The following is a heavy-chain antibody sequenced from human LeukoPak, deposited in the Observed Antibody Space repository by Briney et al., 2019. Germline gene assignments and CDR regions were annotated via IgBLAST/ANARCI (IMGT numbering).Heavy chain of an antibody. CDR3: AREDGVEGSGSYYDH. J-gene: IGHJ4*02. CDR2: IYYSGST. Sequence: PSQTLSLTCTVSGGSISSGDYYWSWIRQPPGKGLEWIGYIYYSGSTYYNPSLKSRVTISVDTSKNQFSLKLSSVTAADTAVYYCAREDGVEGSGSYYDHWGQGTLVTVSS. D-gene: IGHD3-10*01. CDR1: GGSISSGDYY. V-gene: IGHV4-30-4*01.